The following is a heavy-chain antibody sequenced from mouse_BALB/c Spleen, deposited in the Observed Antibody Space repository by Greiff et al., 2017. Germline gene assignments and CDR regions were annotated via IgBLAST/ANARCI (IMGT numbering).Heavy chain of an antibody. Sequence: EVHLVESGGDLVKPGGSLKLSCAASGFTFSSYGMSWVRQTPDKRLEWVATISSGGSYTYYPDSVKGRFTISRDNAKNTLYLQMSSLKSEDTAMYYCARLSTMITDWFAYWGQGTLVTVSA. V-gene: IGHV5-6*01. CDR3: ARLSTMITDWFAY. D-gene: IGHD2-4*01. CDR1: GFTFSSYG. J-gene: IGHJ3*01. CDR2: ISSGGSYT.